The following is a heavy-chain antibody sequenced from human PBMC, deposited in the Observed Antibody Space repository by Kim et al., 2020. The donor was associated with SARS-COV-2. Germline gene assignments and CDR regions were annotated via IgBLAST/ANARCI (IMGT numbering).Heavy chain of an antibody. D-gene: IGHD1-7*01. V-gene: IGHV3-30*18. CDR1: GFTFSSYG. Sequence: GGSLRLSCAASGFTFSSYGMHWVRQAPGKGLEWVAVISYDGSNKYYADSVKGRFTISRDNSKNTLYLQMNSLRAEDTAVYYCAKEEITGTRDFDPWGQGTLVTVSS. CDR2: ISYDGSNK. J-gene: IGHJ5*02. CDR3: AKEEITGTRDFDP.